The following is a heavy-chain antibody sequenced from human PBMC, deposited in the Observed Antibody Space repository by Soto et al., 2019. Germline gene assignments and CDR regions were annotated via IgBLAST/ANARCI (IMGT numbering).Heavy chain of an antibody. V-gene: IGHV1-18*04. D-gene: IGHD3-16*02. J-gene: IGHJ4*02. CDR1: GYTFTTHG. CDR3: ARVDDYVWGSFRP. Sequence: ASVKVSCKVSGYTFTTHGISWVRQAPGQGLEWMGWISPYNGKTTYAQKVQGRVTMTTDTSTSTAYTELRGLRSDDTAVYYCARVDDYVWGSFRPWGQGTQVTVSS. CDR2: ISPYNGKT.